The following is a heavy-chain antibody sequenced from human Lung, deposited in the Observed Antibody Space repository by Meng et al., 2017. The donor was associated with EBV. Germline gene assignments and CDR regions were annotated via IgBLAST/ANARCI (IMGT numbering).Heavy chain of an antibody. V-gene: IGHV1-2*06. CDR2: INPHSGAT. J-gene: IGHJ4*02. D-gene: IGHD2/OR15-2a*01. CDR1: GYHFIAYS. Sequence: HGKPMWSGAEVNKPVASVKVSCKASGYHFIAYSLHWVRQAPGQGLEYMGRINPHSGATIYAQRFQGRVTMTRDTSINTAYMELSSLRSDDTAIYYCATLEGPFRSTSGSAPDFWGQGTLVTVSS. CDR3: ATLEGPFRSTSGSAPDF.